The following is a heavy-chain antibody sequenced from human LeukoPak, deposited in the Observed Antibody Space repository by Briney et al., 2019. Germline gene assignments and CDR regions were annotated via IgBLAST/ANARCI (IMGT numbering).Heavy chain of an antibody. V-gene: IGHV3-11*01. CDR3: AREGSGEMATIEAFDI. Sequence: GGSLTLSCAASGFTFSDYYMSWIRQAPGKGLEWVSYISSSGSTIYYADSVKGRFTISRDNAKNSLYLQMNSLRAEDTVVYYCAREGSGEMATIEAFDIWGQGTMVTVSS. J-gene: IGHJ3*02. CDR2: ISSSGSTI. CDR1: GFTFSDYY. D-gene: IGHD5-24*01.